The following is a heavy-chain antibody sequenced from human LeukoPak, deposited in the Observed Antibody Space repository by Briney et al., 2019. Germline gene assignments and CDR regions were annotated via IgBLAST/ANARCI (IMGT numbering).Heavy chain of an antibody. CDR2: IYHPVDT. CDR3: TSGYFVHTFDF. Sequence: SETLSLTCTVSGYSISSNYYWAWIRQPPGKGLEWIGSIYHPVDTSYNPSLKSRITMSVDTSKNQYSLNLSSVTATDTAMYYCTSGYFVHTFDFWGQGPLVTVSS. J-gene: IGHJ4*02. V-gene: IGHV4-38-2*02. D-gene: IGHD2-2*03. CDR1: GYSISSNYY.